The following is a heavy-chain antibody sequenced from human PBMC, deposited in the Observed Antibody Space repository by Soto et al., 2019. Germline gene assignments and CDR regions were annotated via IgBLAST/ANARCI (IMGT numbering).Heavy chain of an antibody. Sequence: QVQLVQSGAEVKKPGSSVKVSCMASGGTFNTVAISWVRQTPGQGLECMGGIIPMFGTAHYAQKIQGRVTITADESTRTVYMELSSLRSEDTAVYYCARFSPPRGYYAYWGQGTLVTVSS. D-gene: IGHD3-22*01. V-gene: IGHV1-69*01. CDR2: IIPMFGTA. J-gene: IGHJ4*02. CDR1: GGTFNTVA. CDR3: ARFSPPRGYYAY.